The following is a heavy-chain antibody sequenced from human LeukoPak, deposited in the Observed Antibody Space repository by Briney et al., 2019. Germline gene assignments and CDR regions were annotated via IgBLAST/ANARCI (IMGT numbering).Heavy chain of an antibody. CDR2: ISSSSSTV. J-gene: IGHJ4*02. Sequence: GGSLRLSCAASGFTFSRYSMNWVRQAPGKGLEWVSYISSSSSTVYYADSLKGRFTISRDNSKNTLHLQMNSLRAEDTAVYYCARDLLLWFGELSGDSDYWGQGTLVTVSS. CDR3: ARDLLLWFGELSGDSDY. V-gene: IGHV3-48*01. D-gene: IGHD3-10*01. CDR1: GFTFSRYS.